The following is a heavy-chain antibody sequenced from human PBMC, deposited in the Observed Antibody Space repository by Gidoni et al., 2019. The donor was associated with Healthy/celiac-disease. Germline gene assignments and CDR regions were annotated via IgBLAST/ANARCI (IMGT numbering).Heavy chain of an antibody. J-gene: IGHJ4*02. CDR2: ISSKGGST. CDR1: GFTFSSYA. CDR3: AREGGFVGTAVFDY. D-gene: IGHD5-18*01. Sequence: EVQLVESGGGLVQPGGSLRLSCAASGFTFSSYAMHWVSQAPGKGLEDVSAISSKGGSTDNANSVKGRFTISRDNSKNTLYLQMGSLRAEDMAVYYCAREGGFVGTAVFDYWGQGTLVTVSS. V-gene: IGHV3-64*01.